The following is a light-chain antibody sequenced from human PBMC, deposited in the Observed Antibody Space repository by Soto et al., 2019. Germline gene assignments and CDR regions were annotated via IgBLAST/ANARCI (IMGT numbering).Light chain of an antibody. J-gene: IGLJ1*01. CDR2: DVS. CDR3: SSYTSSSTLV. V-gene: IGLV2-14*01. CDR1: SSDVGGYDY. Sequence: QSALTQPASVSGSPGQSITISCTVTSSDVGGYDYVSWHQQHPGKAPKLMIYDVSHRPSGVSNRFSGSKSGNTASLTISGLQAEDGADYYCSSYTSSSTLVFGTGTKLTVL.